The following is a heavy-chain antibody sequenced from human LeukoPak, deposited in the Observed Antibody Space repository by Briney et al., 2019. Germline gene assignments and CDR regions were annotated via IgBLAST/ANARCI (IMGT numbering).Heavy chain of an antibody. CDR1: GFTFSSYA. Sequence: GGSLRLSCAASGFTFSSYAMSWVRQAPRKGLEWVSAISGSGGSTYYADSVKGRFTISRDNSKNTLYLQMNSLRAEDTAVYYCARGAYSNYGSYFDYWGQGTLVTVSS. CDR3: ARGAYSNYGSYFDY. CDR2: ISGSGGST. V-gene: IGHV3-23*01. D-gene: IGHD4-11*01. J-gene: IGHJ4*02.